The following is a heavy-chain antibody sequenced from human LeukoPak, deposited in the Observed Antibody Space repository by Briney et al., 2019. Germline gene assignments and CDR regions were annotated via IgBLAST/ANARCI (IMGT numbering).Heavy chain of an antibody. Sequence: GGSLRLSCAASGFTFSSYEMIWVRQAPGKGLEWVSYISSSGSTIYYADSVKGRSTISRDNAKNSLYLQMNSLRAEDTAVYYCARSRYYDSSAYYYSFDCWGQGTLVTVSS. CDR3: ARSRYYDSSAYYYSFDC. J-gene: IGHJ4*02. CDR1: GFTFSSYE. V-gene: IGHV3-48*03. D-gene: IGHD3-22*01. CDR2: ISSSGSTI.